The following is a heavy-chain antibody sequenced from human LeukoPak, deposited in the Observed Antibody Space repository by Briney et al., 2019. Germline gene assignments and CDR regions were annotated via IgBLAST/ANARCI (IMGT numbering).Heavy chain of an antibody. J-gene: IGHJ4*02. CDR1: GGSISSGDYY. V-gene: IGHV4-30-4*01. Sequence: SETLSLTCTVSGGSISSGDYYWSWIRQPPGKGLEWIGYIYYSGSTYYNPSLKSRVTISVDTSKNQFSLKLSSVTAADTAVYYCARDPRSSAVAGTGGYWGQGTLVTVSS. CDR3: ARDPRSSAVAGTGGY. CDR2: IYYSGST. D-gene: IGHD6-19*01.